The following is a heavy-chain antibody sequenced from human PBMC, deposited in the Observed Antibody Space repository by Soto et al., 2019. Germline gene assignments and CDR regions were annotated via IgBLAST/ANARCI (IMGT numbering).Heavy chain of an antibody. CDR2: ISYSGNT. CDR1: GDSITSAGSY. J-gene: IGHJ6*03. D-gene: IGHD1-1*01. Sequence: PSETLSLTCTVSGDSITSAGSYWSWTRQPPGKGLEWIGYISYSGNTYYNASLKSRLTISIDMSKKQFSLNLDSVTATDTALYYFARDTMWASGRYNYYKMDVWGQGTTVTVSS. V-gene: IGHV4-30-4*08. CDR3: ARDTMWASGRYNYYKMDV.